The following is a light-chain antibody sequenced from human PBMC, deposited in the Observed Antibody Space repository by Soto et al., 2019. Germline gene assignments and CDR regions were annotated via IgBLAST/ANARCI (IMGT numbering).Light chain of an antibody. CDR1: RSVGSN. J-gene: IGKJ1*01. CDR2: GAS. Sequence: EIVMTQSPATLSVSPGEGAALSCRARRSVGSNLAWYQQKPGQAPRLLIYGASTRATGIPARFSGSGSGTEFTLTISSLPSEDFAIYFCQQYNNWPPDRTFGQGTKVEIK. CDR3: QQYNNWPPDRT. V-gene: IGKV3-15*01.